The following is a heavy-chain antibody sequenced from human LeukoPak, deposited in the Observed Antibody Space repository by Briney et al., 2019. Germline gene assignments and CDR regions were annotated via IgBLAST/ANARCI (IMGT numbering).Heavy chain of an antibody. D-gene: IGHD2-2*01. CDR1: GGSISSYY. Sequence: SETLSLTCTVSGGSISSYYWSWIRQPAGKGLEWIGRIYTSGSTNYNPSLKSRVTMSVDTSKNQFSLKLSSVTAADTAVYYCARDAVHCSSTSCSSHYFDYWGQGTLVTVSS. CDR2: IYTSGST. CDR3: ARDAVHCSSTSCSSHYFDY. V-gene: IGHV4-4*07. J-gene: IGHJ4*02.